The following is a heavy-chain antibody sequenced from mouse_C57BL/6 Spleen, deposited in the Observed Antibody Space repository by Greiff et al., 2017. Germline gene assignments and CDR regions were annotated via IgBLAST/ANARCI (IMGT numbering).Heavy chain of an antibody. CDR2: ISGGGGNT. CDR1: GFTFSSYT. CDR3: ARRGSSYYYFDY. Sequence: EVKLQESGGGLVKPGGSLKLSCAASGFTFSSYTMSWVRQTPEKRLEWVATISGGGGNTYYPDSVKGRFTISRDNAKNTLYLQMSSLRSEDTALYYCARRGSSYYYFDYWGQGTTLTVSS. V-gene: IGHV5-9*01. J-gene: IGHJ2*01. D-gene: IGHD1-1*01.